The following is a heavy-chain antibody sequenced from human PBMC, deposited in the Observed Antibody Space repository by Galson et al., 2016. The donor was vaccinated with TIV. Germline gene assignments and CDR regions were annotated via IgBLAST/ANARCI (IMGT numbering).Heavy chain of an antibody. CDR3: VRDLEFGRSSGDR. V-gene: IGHV7-4-1*02. J-gene: IGHJ5*02. CDR2: INPTTGKS. CDR1: GYSFSSYA. D-gene: IGHD6-6*01. Sequence: SVKVSCKASGYSFSSYAMHWVRQAPGQGLEWMGLINPTTGKSTYAQGFTGRFVFSFDTSVSTSYLEISSLKADDTAVYYCVRDLEFGRSSGDRWGQGTLVTVSS.